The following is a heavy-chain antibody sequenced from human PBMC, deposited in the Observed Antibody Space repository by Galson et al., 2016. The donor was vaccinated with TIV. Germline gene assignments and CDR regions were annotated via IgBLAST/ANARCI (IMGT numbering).Heavy chain of an antibody. V-gene: IGHV4-31*03. CDR2: IYYSGST. J-gene: IGHJ1*01. CDR1: GGSISNGGYF. Sequence: TLSLTCNVSGGSISNGGYFWRWIRLHPGKGLEWIGNIYYSGSTYYNPSLQSRVTISVDTSQNQFSLILRSVTAADTAVYYCARWADSGSYYDYFQDWGQGTLVTVSS. D-gene: IGHD1-26*01. CDR3: ARWADSGSYYDYFQD.